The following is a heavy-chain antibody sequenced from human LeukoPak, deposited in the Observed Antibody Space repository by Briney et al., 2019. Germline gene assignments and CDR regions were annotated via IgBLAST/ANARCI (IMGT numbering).Heavy chain of an antibody. Sequence: SETLSLTCTVSGGSISSGGYYWSWIRQPPGKGLEWIGYIYHSGSTYYNPSLKSRVTISVDRSKNQFSLKLSSVTAADTAVYYCASGRFLEWLLDYWGQGTLVTVSS. D-gene: IGHD3-3*01. J-gene: IGHJ4*02. V-gene: IGHV4-30-2*01. CDR1: GGSISSGGYY. CDR3: ASGRFLEWLLDY. CDR2: IYHSGST.